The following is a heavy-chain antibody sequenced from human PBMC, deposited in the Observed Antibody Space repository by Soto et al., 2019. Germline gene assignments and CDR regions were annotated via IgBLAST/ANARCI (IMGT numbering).Heavy chain of an antibody. J-gene: IGHJ4*02. CDR3: AKIPYYDFWSGYPGYFDY. CDR1: GFTFSSYA. D-gene: IGHD3-3*01. Sequence: GGSLRLSCAASGFTFSSYAMSWVRQAPGKGLEWVSAISGSGGSTYYADSVKGRFTISRDNSKNTLYLQMNSLRAEDTAVYYCAKIPYYDFWSGYPGYFDYWGQGTLVTVSS. CDR2: ISGSGGST. V-gene: IGHV3-23*01.